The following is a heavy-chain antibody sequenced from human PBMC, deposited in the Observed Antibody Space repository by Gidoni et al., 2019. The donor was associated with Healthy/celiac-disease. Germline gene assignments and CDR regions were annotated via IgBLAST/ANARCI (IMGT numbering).Heavy chain of an antibody. J-gene: IGHJ4*02. Sequence: QVQLVESGGGVFQPGRSLRPSCAALGFTSSSYARHWVRQAPGKGRGWVAVISYDGSNKYYADSVKGRFTISRDNSKNTLYLQMNSLRAENTAVYYCARDGSGSWCPEYYFDYWGQGTLVTVSS. CDR2: ISYDGSNK. CDR3: ARDGSGSWCPEYYFDY. V-gene: IGHV3-30-3*01. D-gene: IGHD3-10*01. CDR1: GFTSSSYA.